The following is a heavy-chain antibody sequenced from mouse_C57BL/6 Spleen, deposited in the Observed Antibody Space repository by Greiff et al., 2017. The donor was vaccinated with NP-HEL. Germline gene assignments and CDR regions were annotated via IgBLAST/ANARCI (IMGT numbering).Heavy chain of an antibody. Sequence: QVQLKQSGAELVMPGASVKLSCKASGYTFTSYWMHWVKQRPGQGLEWIGEIDPSDSYTNYNQKFKGKSTLTVDKSSSTAYMQLSSLTSEDSAVYYCAREEGYGNYFAYWGQGTLVTVSA. D-gene: IGHD2-1*01. J-gene: IGHJ3*01. CDR2: IDPSDSYT. V-gene: IGHV1-69*01. CDR1: GYTFTSYW. CDR3: AREEGYGNYFAY.